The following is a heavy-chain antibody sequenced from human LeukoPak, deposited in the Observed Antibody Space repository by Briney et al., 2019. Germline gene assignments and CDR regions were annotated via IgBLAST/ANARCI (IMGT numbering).Heavy chain of an antibody. Sequence: PGGSLRLSRSASGFSFSSYAMHWVRQAPGKGLEYVSAISSNGGSTNYADSVKGRFTISRDNSKNTLYLQMSSLRAEDTAVYYCVKRLAKDAFDIWGQGTMVTVSS. J-gene: IGHJ3*02. CDR1: GFSFSSYA. V-gene: IGHV3-64D*09. D-gene: IGHD3-22*01. CDR2: ISSNGGST. CDR3: VKRLAKDAFDI.